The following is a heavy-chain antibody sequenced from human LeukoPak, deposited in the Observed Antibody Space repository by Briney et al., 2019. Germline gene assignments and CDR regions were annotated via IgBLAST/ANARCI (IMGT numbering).Heavy chain of an antibody. V-gene: IGHV3-30*18. CDR2: ISYDGSNK. D-gene: IGHD1-26*01. J-gene: IGHJ4*02. CDR3: AKDQWELLGLDY. CDR1: GFTFSSYG. Sequence: GGSLRLSCAASGFTFSSYGMHWVRQAPGKGLEWVAVISYDGSNKYYADSVKGGFTISRDNSKNTLYLQMNSLRAEDTAVYYCAKDQWELLGLDYWGQGTLVTVSS.